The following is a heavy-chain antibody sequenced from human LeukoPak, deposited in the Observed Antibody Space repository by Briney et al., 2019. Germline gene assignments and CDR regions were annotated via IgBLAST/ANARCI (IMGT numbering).Heavy chain of an antibody. CDR2: ISAYNGNT. CDR3: ARSPPSGFGEESFDY. Sequence: GASVKVSCKASGYTFTSYGISWVRQAPGQGLEWMGWISAYNGNTNYAQKLQGRVTMTTDTSTSTAYMELRSLRSDDTAVYYCARSPPSGFGEESFDYWGQGTLVTVSS. V-gene: IGHV1-18*01. CDR1: GYTFTSYG. J-gene: IGHJ4*02. D-gene: IGHD3-10*01.